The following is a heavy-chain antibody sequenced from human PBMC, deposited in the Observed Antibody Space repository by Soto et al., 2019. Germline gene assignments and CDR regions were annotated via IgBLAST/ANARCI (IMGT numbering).Heavy chain of an antibody. Sequence: PSETLSLTCTVSGGSISSSSYYWGWIRQPPWKGLEWIGSIYYSGSTYYNPSLKSRVTISVDTSKNQFSLKLSSVTAADTAVYYCARRGPNYYDSSGYYYFDYWGQGTLVTVSS. D-gene: IGHD3-22*01. CDR3: ARRGPNYYDSSGYYYFDY. V-gene: IGHV4-39*01. J-gene: IGHJ4*02. CDR1: GGSISSSSYY. CDR2: IYYSGST.